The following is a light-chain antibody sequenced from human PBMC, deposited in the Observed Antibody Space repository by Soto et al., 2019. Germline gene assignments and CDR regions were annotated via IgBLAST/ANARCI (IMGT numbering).Light chain of an antibody. Sequence: EIVLTQSPGTLSLSPGERATLSCRASQSVSSGYLAWYQQKPGQAPRLLIYGASSRATGIPDRFSGSGSGTDLTLTISGLEPEDFAVYYCQQYVTSPLTFGGGTKVEIK. CDR2: GAS. J-gene: IGKJ4*01. CDR3: QQYVTSPLT. V-gene: IGKV3-20*01. CDR1: QSVSSGY.